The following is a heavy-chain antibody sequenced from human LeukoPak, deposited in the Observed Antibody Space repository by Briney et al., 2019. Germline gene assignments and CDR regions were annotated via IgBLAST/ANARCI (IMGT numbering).Heavy chain of an antibody. Sequence: GGSLRLSCATSGFTFSSSTFGSYTMNWVRQAPGKGLEWVSSISSTGTYIYYTGSVKGRFTISRDIANSLLYLQMNSLRADDTAVYYCARDLDYSTGFDYWGQGALVTVSS. D-gene: IGHD4-11*01. CDR3: ARDLDYSTGFDY. J-gene: IGHJ4*02. CDR1: GFTFSSSTFGSYT. V-gene: IGHV3-21*01. CDR2: ISSTGTYI.